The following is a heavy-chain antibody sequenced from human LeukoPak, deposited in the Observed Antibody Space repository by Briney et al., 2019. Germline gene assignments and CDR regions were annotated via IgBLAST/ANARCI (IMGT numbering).Heavy chain of an antibody. V-gene: IGHV4-30-4*08. J-gene: IGHJ4*02. Sequence: PSQTLPLTCTVSGGSISSGDYYWSWIRQPPGKGLEWIGYIYYSGSTYYNPSLKSRVTISVDTSKNQFSLKLSSVTAADTAVYYCARDISIPTENIVVVPAASLDWGQGTLVTVSS. D-gene: IGHD2-2*01. CDR3: ARDISIPTENIVVVPAASLD. CDR2: IYYSGST. CDR1: GGSISSGDYY.